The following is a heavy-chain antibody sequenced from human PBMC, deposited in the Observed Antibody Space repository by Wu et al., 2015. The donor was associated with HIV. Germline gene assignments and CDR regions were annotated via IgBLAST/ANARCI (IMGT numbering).Heavy chain of an antibody. Sequence: QVQLVQSGAEVKKPGASVKVSCKASGYTFTSYGISWVRQAPGQGLEWMGWISAYNGNTNYAQKLQGRVTMTTDTSTSTAYMELRSLRSDDTAVYYCARDSVLLWFGELLILGQSSTDAFDIWGQGTMVTVSS. V-gene: IGHV1-18*01. CDR1: GYTFTSYG. J-gene: IGHJ3*02. CDR2: ISAYNGNT. CDR3: ARDSVLLWFGELLILGQSSTDAFDI. D-gene: IGHD3-10*01.